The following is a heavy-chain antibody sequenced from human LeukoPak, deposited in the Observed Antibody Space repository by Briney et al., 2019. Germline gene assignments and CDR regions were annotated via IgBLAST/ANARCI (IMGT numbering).Heavy chain of an antibody. J-gene: IGHJ4*02. D-gene: IGHD1-26*01. CDR3: ARGERWNSGSHFDY. V-gene: IGHV1-69*04. CDR2: IIPIFGIA. Sequence: SVKVSCTASGGTFSSYAISWVRQAPGQGLEWMGRIIPIFGIANYAQKFQGRVTITADKSTSTAYMELSSLRSEDTAVYYCARGERWNSGSHFDYWGQGTLVTVSS. CDR1: GGTFSSYA.